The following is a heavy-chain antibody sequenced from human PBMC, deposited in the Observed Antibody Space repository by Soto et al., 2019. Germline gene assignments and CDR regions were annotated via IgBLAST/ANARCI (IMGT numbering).Heavy chain of an antibody. CDR1: GYSVEDYS. Sequence: EVQLVESGGDMVQPGRSLKLSCVGSGYSVEDYSMHWVRQAPGKGLEWVSGISWNGNFTGYADSVKGRFTISRDNAKNSLFLQMRRLSLEVTALYYCVGGRWFDWGQGTLFTVSS. D-gene: IGHD2-15*01. CDR3: VGGRWFD. CDR2: ISWNGNFT. V-gene: IGHV3-9*01. J-gene: IGHJ4*02.